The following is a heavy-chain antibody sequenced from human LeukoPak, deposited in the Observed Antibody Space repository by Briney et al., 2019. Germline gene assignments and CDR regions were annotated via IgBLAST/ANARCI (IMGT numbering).Heavy chain of an antibody. J-gene: IGHJ4*02. CDR2: ISGGGDIT. V-gene: IGHV3-23*01. D-gene: IGHD2-21*02. CDR1: GFTFSSYA. Sequence: GGSLRLSCAASGFTFSSYAMTWVRQAPGKGLEWASAISGGGDITYYADSVKGRFTISRDNSKDTLFLQMHSLRPGDTAVYYCVREDTPATANYWGQGTLVTISS. CDR3: VREDTPATANY.